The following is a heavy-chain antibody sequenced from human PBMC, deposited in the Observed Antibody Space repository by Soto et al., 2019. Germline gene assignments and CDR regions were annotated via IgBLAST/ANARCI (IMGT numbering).Heavy chain of an antibody. CDR3: ARSAGWYAVHS. D-gene: IGHD6-19*01. CDR2: ILHSGST. V-gene: IGHV4-4*02. J-gene: IGHJ4*02. CDR1: AVSISSGSF. Sequence: QVQLQESGPGLVKPSGTLSLTCAVSAVSISSGSFWGWVRQPPGKGLEWIGDILHSGSTNYNPSLKSRVTIAVDTSKNHFSLKLNSVTAADTAVYYCARSAGWYAVHSWGQGILVIVSS.